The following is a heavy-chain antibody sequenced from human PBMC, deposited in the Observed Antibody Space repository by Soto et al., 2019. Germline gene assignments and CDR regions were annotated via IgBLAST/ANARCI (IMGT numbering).Heavy chain of an antibody. CDR3: ARDLDYGGNSDWFDP. CDR1: GYSFTSYW. D-gene: IGHD4-17*01. V-gene: IGHV5-51*01. CDR2: IYPGDSDT. Sequence: PGESLKISCKGSGYSFTSYWIGWVRQMPGKGLEWMGIIYPGDSDTRYSPSFQGQVTISADKSISTAYLQWSSLKASDTAVYYCARDLDYGGNSDWFDPWGRGTLVTVSS. J-gene: IGHJ5*02.